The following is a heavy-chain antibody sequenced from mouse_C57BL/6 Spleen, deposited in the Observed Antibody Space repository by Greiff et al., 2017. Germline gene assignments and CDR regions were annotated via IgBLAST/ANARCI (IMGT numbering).Heavy chain of an antibody. CDR2: ISYAGSN. V-gene: IGHV3-6*01. Sequence: EVQLQESGPGLVQPSQSLSLTCSVSGYSFTSCYYWNWLRQFPGNKLEWVGYISYAGSNTYNPSLKNKISFTLDTSMNLNVLKLNSVTTEDSATYSTVINWYLDYWGQGTTLTVSS. J-gene: IGHJ2*01. CDR1: GYSFTSCYY. CDR3: VINWYLDY. D-gene: IGHD4-1*01.